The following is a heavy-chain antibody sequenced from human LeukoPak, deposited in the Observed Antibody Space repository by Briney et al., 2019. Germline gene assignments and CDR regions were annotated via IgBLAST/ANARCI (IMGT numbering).Heavy chain of an antibody. CDR3: AKDIAVAGIYYFDY. CDR2: VSWNGYSM. Sequence: PGRSLRLSCAASGFTFNDYAMPWVRQAPGKGLEWVSAVSWNGYSMGYADSVKGRFTISRDNAKKSLYLQMNSLRAEDTALYYCAKDIAVAGIYYFDYWGQGTLVTVSS. D-gene: IGHD6-19*01. J-gene: IGHJ4*02. CDR1: GFTFNDYA. V-gene: IGHV3-9*01.